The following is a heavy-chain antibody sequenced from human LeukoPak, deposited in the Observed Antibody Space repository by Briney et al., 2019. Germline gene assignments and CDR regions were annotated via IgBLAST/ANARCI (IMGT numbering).Heavy chain of an antibody. D-gene: IGHD6-13*01. CDR3: ARVGEYSSSLVDY. CDR2: IYYSGST. CDR1: GGSISSYY. V-gene: IGHV4-59*07. J-gene: IGHJ4*02. Sequence: PSDTLSLTCTVSGGSISSYYWSWFRHPPGKGLEWIGYIYYSGSTNYNPPLKSRVTISVDTSKNQFSLKLSSVTAADTAVYYCARVGEYSSSLVDYWGQGTLVTVSS.